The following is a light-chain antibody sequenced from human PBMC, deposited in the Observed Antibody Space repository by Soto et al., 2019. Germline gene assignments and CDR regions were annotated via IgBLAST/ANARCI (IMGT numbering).Light chain of an antibody. J-gene: IGLJ1*01. Sequence: SYELTQPPSVSVAPGQTARIPCGGDNIESKSVHWDQQMPGQAPVLVVRDDRDRHSGITERFSGSNSGNTATLTISRVEAGDEADYYCQVWDTNSDHYVFGTATKLTVL. CDR1: NIESKS. CDR3: QVWDTNSDHYV. CDR2: DDR. V-gene: IGLV3-21*02.